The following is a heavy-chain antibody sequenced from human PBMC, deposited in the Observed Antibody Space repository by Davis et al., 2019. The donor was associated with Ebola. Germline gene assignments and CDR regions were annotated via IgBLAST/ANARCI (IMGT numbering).Heavy chain of an antibody. D-gene: IGHD2-15*01. CDR1: GGSISSGGYS. CDR3: ARGRWFDY. V-gene: IGHV4-30-2*01. CDR2: INHSGST. Sequence: SETLSLTCAVSGGSISSGGYSWSWIRQPPGKGLEWIGYINHSGSTNYNPSLKSRVTISVDTSKNQFSLKLSSVTAADTAVYYCARGRWFDYWGQGTLVTVSS. J-gene: IGHJ4*02.